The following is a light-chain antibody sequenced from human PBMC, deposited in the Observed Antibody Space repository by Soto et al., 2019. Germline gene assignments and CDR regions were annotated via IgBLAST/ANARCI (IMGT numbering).Light chain of an antibody. CDR1: QTISSY. J-gene: IGKJ3*01. V-gene: IGKV1-39*01. CDR2: AVS. CDR3: QQNYNTPLT. Sequence: DIEMTQSPSSLSASVGDRVTITCRASQTISSYLNWYNQKPGKAPKLLIYAVSNLQSGVPSRFSGNGSGTDFTLTIISLQPEDFATYYCQQNYNTPLTFGPGTKVDIK.